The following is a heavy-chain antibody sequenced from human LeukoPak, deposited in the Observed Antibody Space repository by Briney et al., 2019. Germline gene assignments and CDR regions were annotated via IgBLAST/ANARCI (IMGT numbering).Heavy chain of an antibody. V-gene: IGHV3-11*01. CDR2: ISSSGSTK. Sequence: PGGSLRLSCAASGFTFSDYYMSWIRQAPGKGLEWVSYISSSGSTKYSADSVKGRFTISRDNAKNSLFLQMKSLRAEDTAVYYCARTRKNYYDSSGLFDYWGQGTLVPSPQ. D-gene: IGHD3-22*01. CDR3: ARTRKNYYDSSGLFDY. J-gene: IGHJ4*02. CDR1: GFTFSDYY.